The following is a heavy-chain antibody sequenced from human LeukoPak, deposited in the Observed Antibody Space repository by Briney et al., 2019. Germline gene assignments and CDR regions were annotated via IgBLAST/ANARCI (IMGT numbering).Heavy chain of an antibody. CDR3: ASEYYYDSSGYYSLAH. D-gene: IGHD3-22*01. CDR1: GGSISSSSYY. J-gene: IGHJ4*02. CDR2: IYYSGST. V-gene: IGHV4-39*07. Sequence: SETLSLTCTVSGGSISSSSYYWGWIRQPPGKGLEWIGSIYYSGSTYYNPSLKSRVTISVDTSKTQFSLKLSSVTAADTAVYYCASEYYYDSSGYYSLAHWGQGTLVTVSS.